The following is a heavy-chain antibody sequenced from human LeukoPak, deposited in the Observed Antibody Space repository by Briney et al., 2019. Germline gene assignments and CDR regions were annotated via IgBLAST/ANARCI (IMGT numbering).Heavy chain of an antibody. J-gene: IGHJ4*02. V-gene: IGHV1-69*01. CDR1: GGTFSSYA. CDR2: IIPIFGTA. Sequence: GSSVKASRKASGGTFSSYAISWVRQAPGQGLEWMGGIIPIFGTANYAQKFQGRVTIAADESTSTANMELSSLRSEDTAVYYCARVPLAYCGGDCYLFDYWGQGTLVTVSS. D-gene: IGHD2-21*02. CDR3: ARVPLAYCGGDCYLFDY.